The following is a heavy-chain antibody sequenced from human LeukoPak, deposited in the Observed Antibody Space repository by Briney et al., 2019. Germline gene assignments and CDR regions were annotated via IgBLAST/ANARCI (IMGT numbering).Heavy chain of an antibody. Sequence: SETLSLTCTVSGGSISSSSYYWDWTRQPPGKGLEWIGNIYYSGSTNYNPSLKSRVTISVDTSKNQFSLKLTSVTAADTAFYYCARSGYSSGYRSFDYWGQGTLVTVSS. D-gene: IGHD5-18*01. V-gene: IGHV4-39*01. J-gene: IGHJ4*02. CDR1: GGSISSSSYY. CDR3: ARSGYSSGYRSFDY. CDR2: IYYSGST.